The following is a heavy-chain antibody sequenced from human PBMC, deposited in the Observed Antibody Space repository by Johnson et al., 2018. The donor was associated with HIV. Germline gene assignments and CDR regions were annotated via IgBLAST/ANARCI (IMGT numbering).Heavy chain of an antibody. CDR2: IRSKANSYAT. CDR3: STDYQGGDDAFDI. D-gene: IGHD3-16*01. V-gene: IGHV3-73*01. CDR1: GFTFSGSA. Sequence: VQLVESGGGVVQPGRSLKLSCAASGFTFSGSAMHWVRQASGKGLEWVGRIRSKANSYATAYAASLKGRFTISRDDSKNTAYLQMNSLKTEDTAVYYCSTDYQGGDDAFDIWGQGTMVTVSS. J-gene: IGHJ3*02.